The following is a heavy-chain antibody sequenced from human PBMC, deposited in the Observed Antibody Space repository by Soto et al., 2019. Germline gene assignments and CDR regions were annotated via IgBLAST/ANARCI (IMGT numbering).Heavy chain of an antibody. CDR1: GFTFSSYA. D-gene: IGHD2-8*01. Sequence: PGGSLRLSCAASGFTFSSYAMSWVRQAPGKGLEWVSAISGSGGSTYYADSVKGRFTISRDNSKNTLYLQMNSLRAEDMAVYYCAEDTLCTNGVCYMPWGAFDIWGQGTMVTVSS. J-gene: IGHJ3*02. V-gene: IGHV3-23*01. CDR3: AEDTLCTNGVCYMPWGAFDI. CDR2: ISGSGGST.